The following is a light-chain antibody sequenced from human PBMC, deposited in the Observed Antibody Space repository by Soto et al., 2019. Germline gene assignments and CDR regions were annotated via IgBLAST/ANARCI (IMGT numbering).Light chain of an antibody. Sequence: QSVLTQSPSVSGTPGQTVTISCSGSASTIGRNYVYWYQQLPGTAPKLLIYRNSQRPSGVPDRFSGSESGTSASLAIIGLRSEDEADYYCAAWDDNLSGLYVFGAGTKVTVL. CDR1: ASTIGRNY. V-gene: IGLV1-47*01. CDR2: RNS. J-gene: IGLJ1*01. CDR3: AAWDDNLSGLYV.